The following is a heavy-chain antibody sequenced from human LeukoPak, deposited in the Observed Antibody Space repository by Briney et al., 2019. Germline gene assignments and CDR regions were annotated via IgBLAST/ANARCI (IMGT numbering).Heavy chain of an antibody. V-gene: IGHV3-48*03. J-gene: IGHJ4*02. CDR2: ISSSGSTI. Sequence: GGSLRLSCAASGFTFSSYEMNWVRQAPGKGLDWVSYISSSGSTIYYADSVKGRFTISRDNAKNSLYLQMNSLRAEDTAVYYCARVGAATISGVFDYWGQGTLVTVSS. CDR1: GFTFSSYE. CDR3: ARVGAATISGVFDY. D-gene: IGHD5-12*01.